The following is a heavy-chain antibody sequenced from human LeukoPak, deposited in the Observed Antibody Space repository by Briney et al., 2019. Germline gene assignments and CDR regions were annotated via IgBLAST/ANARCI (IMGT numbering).Heavy chain of an antibody. CDR3: ARGDIVVVVAATRTAFDY. V-gene: IGHV4-34*01. D-gene: IGHD2-15*01. CDR2: INHSGST. CDR1: GGSFSGYY. Sequence: MTSETLSLTCAVYGGSFSGYYWSWIRQPPGKGLEWIGEINHSGSTNYNPSLKSRVTISVDTSKNQFSLKLSSVTAADTAVYYCARGDIVVVVAATRTAFDYWGQGTLVTVSS. J-gene: IGHJ4*02.